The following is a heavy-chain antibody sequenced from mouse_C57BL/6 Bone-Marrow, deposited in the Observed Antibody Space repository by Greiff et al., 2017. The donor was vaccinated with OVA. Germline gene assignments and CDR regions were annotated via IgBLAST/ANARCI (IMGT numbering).Heavy chain of an antibody. CDR1: GYSITSGYD. Sequence: EVKLMESGPGMVKPSQSLSLTCTVTGYSITSGYDWHWIRHFPGNKLEWMGYISYSGSTNYNPSLKSRISITHDTSKNHFFLKLNSVTTEDTATYYCAREGDGYDGWFAYWGQGTLVTVSA. CDR2: ISYSGST. V-gene: IGHV3-1*01. CDR3: AREGDGYDGWFAY. D-gene: IGHD2-2*01. J-gene: IGHJ3*01.